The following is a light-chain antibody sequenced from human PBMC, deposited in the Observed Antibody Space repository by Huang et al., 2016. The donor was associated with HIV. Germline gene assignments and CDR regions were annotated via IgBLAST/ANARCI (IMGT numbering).Light chain of an antibody. CDR3: QQYDDVSIS. CDR1: QDIGSN. Sequence: DIQVTQSPSSLSASVGDRVTITCQAGQDIGSNLNWYQQKLRKVPKFLIYDGSNLERGDPSSFSGRGSGTHFALTITFLQPEDFATYYCQQYDDVSISFGGETRVDI. J-gene: IGKJ4*01. V-gene: IGKV1-33*01. CDR2: DGS.